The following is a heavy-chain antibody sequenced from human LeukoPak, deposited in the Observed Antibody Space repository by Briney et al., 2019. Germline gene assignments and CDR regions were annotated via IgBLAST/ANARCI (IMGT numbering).Heavy chain of an antibody. V-gene: IGHV3-30*04. J-gene: IGHJ4*02. CDR1: GFTFSTYA. D-gene: IGHD2-15*01. CDR3: ATDIEVVISVHPFVAY. Sequence: AGGSLRLSCAASGFTFSTYAMNWVRQAPGKGLEWVAFKGRFTISRDNSKNTLFLEMSSLRSEDTAVYHCATDIEVVISVHPFVAYWGQGTLVTVSS.